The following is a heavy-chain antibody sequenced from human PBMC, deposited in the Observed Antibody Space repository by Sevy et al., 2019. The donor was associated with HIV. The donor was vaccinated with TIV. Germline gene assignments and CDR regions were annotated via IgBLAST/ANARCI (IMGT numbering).Heavy chain of an antibody. Sequence: GGSLRLSCEASEFTFTRYACHWVRQAPGKGLEWVAVVSKEGTNKYYADSVKGRFTISRDNSRNTLYLQMQSLRADDTAVYYCEKNPGMAATGLYGMDVWGQVTTVTVSS. CDR3: EKNPGMAATGLYGMDV. J-gene: IGHJ6*02. V-gene: IGHV3-30-3*01. CDR1: EFTFTRYA. D-gene: IGHD6-13*01. CDR2: VSKEGTNK.